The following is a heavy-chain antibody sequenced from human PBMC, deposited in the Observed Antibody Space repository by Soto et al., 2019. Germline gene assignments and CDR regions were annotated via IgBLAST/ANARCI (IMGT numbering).Heavy chain of an antibody. CDR3: ARLYCSGGSCPPWNYYMDV. CDR2: IKQDGSEK. CDR1: GFTFSSYW. V-gene: IGHV3-7*01. Sequence: GESLKISCAASGFTFSSYWMSWVRQAPGKGLEWVANIKQDGSEKYYVDSVKGRFTISRDNAKNSLYLQMNSLRAEDTAVYYCARLYCSGGSCPPWNYYMDVWGKGTTVTVSS. D-gene: IGHD2-15*01. J-gene: IGHJ6*03.